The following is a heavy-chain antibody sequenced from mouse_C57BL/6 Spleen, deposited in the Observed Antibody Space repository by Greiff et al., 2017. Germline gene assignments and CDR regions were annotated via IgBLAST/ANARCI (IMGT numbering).Heavy chain of an antibody. CDR3: ARRDYYAMDY. CDR1: GYTFTDYN. V-gene: IGHV1-18*01. Sequence: VQLQQSGPELVKPGASVKIPCKASGYTFTDYNMDWVKQSHGKSLEWIGDITPNNGGTIYNQKFKGKATLTVDKSSSTAYMELRSLTSEDTAVYYCARRDYYAMDYWGQGTSVTVSS. CDR2: ITPNNGGT. J-gene: IGHJ4*01.